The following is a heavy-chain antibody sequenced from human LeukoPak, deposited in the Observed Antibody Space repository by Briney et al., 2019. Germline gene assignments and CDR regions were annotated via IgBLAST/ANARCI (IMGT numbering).Heavy chain of an antibody. Sequence: PSETLSLTCRVSVGSISAGGYPWCWIRQPPGKGLEWIGYIYHSGSTYYNPSLKSRVTISVDRSKNQFSLKLSSVTAADTAVYYCASAYYDGLNYWGQGTLVTVSS. J-gene: IGHJ4*02. CDR3: ASAYYDGLNY. V-gene: IGHV4-30-2*01. CDR2: IYHSGST. CDR1: VGSISAGGYP. D-gene: IGHD3-22*01.